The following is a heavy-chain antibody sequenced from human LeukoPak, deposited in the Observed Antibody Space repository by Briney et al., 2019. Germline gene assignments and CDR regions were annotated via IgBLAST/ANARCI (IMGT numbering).Heavy chain of an antibody. CDR3: ARDRRYDYVWGSYRYNLPRLDY. Sequence: ASVKVSCKASGYTFTSYGISWVRQAPGQGLEWMGWISAYNGNTNYAQKLQSRVTMTTDTSTSTAYMELRSLRSDDTAVYYCARDRRYDYVWGSYRYNLPRLDYWGQGTLVTVSS. CDR1: GYTFTSYG. J-gene: IGHJ4*02. D-gene: IGHD3-16*02. V-gene: IGHV1-18*01. CDR2: ISAYNGNT.